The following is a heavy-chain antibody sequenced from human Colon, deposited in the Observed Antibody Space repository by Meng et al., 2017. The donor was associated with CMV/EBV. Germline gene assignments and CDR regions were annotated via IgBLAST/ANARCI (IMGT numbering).Heavy chain of an antibody. CDR1: GFTFSSYW. Sequence: GGSLRLSCAASGFTFSSYWMSWVRQAPGKGLEWVANIKQDGSEKYYVDSVKGRFTISRDNAKNSLYLQMNSLRAEDTAVYYCARVTIFARGYYYGMDVWGQGTTVTVSS. V-gene: IGHV3-7*01. CDR3: ARVTIFARGYYYGMDV. CDR2: IKQDGSEK. D-gene: IGHD3-9*01. J-gene: IGHJ6*02.